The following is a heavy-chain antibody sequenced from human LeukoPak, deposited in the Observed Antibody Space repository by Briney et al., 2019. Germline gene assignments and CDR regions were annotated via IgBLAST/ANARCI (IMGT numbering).Heavy chain of an antibody. CDR3: ARHPRMNMIVVLTPDAFDI. J-gene: IGHJ3*02. CDR1: GYNFPSYW. D-gene: IGHD3-22*01. V-gene: IGHV5-10-1*01. Sequence: GESLRISCKGSGYNFPSYWISWVRQMPGKGPEWMGKIDPSDSCTNYSPSFQGHVTISVDKSISTAYLQWSSLKASDTAMYYCARHPRMNMIVVLTPDAFDIWGQGTMVTVSS. CDR2: IDPSDSCT.